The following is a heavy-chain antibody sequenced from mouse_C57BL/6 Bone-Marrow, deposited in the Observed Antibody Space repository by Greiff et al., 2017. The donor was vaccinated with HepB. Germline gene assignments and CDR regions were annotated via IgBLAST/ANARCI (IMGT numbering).Heavy chain of an antibody. CDR1: GYTFTSYW. J-gene: IGHJ2*01. Sequence: VQLQQPGAELVKPGASVKVSCKASGYTFTSYWMHWVKQRPGQGLEWIGRIHPSDSDTNYNQKFKGKATLTVDKSSSTAYMQLSSLTSADSAVYYCAISLITTVVAPTFYFDYWGQGTTLTVSS. CDR2: IHPSDSDT. D-gene: IGHD1-1*01. CDR3: AISLITTVVAPTFYFDY. V-gene: IGHV1-74*01.